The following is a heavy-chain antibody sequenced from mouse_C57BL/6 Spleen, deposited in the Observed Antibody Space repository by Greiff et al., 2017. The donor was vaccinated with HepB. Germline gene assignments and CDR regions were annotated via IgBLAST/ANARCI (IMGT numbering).Heavy chain of an antibody. CDR3: ARLLLRFYAMDY. J-gene: IGHJ4*01. D-gene: IGHD1-1*01. Sequence: EVKLQESGPGLVKPSQSLSLTCSVTGYSITSGYYWNWIRQFPGNKLEWMGYISYDGSNNYNPSLKNRISITRDTSKNQFFLKLNSVTTEDTATYYCARLLLRFYAMDYWGQGTSVTVSS. V-gene: IGHV3-6*01. CDR1: GYSITSGYY. CDR2: ISYDGSN.